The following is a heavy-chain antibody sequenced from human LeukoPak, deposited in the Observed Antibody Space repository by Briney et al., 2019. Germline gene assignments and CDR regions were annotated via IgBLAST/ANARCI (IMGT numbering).Heavy chain of an antibody. J-gene: IGHJ4*02. CDR1: GINVSANY. CDR3: VSSTGQQLIPYDY. V-gene: IGHV3-66*02. Sequence: GGSLRLSCAASGINVSANYMTWIRQAPGKGLEWVSLIYGAGAAYYAESVRGRFIISGDNSKNTLFLRMNSLRAEDTAVYYCVSSTGQQLIPYDYWGQGTHVAVSS. CDR2: IYGAGAA. D-gene: IGHD6-13*01.